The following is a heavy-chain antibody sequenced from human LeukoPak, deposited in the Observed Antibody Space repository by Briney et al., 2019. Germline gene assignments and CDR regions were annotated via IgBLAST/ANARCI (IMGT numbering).Heavy chain of an antibody. CDR2: IDHSGST. Sequence: PSETLSLTCAVHGGSFSGYYWSWIRQPPGKGLGWIGEIDHSGSTNYNPSLESRITISVDTSKNQFSLKLSSVTAADTAVYYCARGLGITNRGYYYGMDVWGQGTTVTVSS. CDR1: GGSFSGYY. D-gene: IGHD1-14*01. CDR3: ARGLGITNRGYYYGMDV. J-gene: IGHJ6*02. V-gene: IGHV4-34*01.